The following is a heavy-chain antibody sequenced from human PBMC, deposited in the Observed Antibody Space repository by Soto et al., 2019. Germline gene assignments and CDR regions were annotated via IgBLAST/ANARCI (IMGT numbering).Heavy chain of an antibody. Sequence: EVQLLESGGGLVQPGGSLRLSCAASGFTFRIYAMSWVRQVPGKGLEWLSTISDSADSAYYADSVKGRFTISRDNSKNTLYLQTNSTGAADTAVYYCARPCGGTIGNALDLWGQVTTVTVAS. CDR1: GFTFRIYA. CDR2: ISDSADSA. D-gene: IGHD2-21*01. J-gene: IGHJ3*01. CDR3: ARPCGGTIGNALDL. V-gene: IGHV3-23*01.